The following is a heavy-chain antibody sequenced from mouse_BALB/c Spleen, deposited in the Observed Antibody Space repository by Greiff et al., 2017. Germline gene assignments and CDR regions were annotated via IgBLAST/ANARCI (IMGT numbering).Heavy chain of an antibody. CDR1: GYSITSGYY. D-gene: IGHD1-1*01. CDR3: ARGNYYGYVDY. Sequence: EVQLVESGPGLVKPSQSLSLTCSVTGYSITSGYYWNWIRQFPGNKLEWMGYISYDGSNNYNPSLKNRISITRDTSKNQFFLKLNSVTTEDTATYYCARGNYYGYVDYWGQGTTLTVSS. CDR2: ISYDGSN. V-gene: IGHV3-6*02. J-gene: IGHJ2*01.